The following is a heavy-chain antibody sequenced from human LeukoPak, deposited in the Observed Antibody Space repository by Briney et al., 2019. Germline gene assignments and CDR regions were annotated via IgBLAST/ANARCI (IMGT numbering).Heavy chain of an antibody. CDR3: ARSLRDFWSGFDY. CDR2: INPNSGGT. CDR1: GYTFTGYY. J-gene: IGHJ4*02. D-gene: IGHD3-3*01. V-gene: IGHV1-2*02. Sequence: ASVKVSCKASGYTFTGYYMHWVRQAPGQGLEWMGWINPNSGGTNYAQKFQGRVTMTRDTSISTAYMELSRLRSDDTAVYYCARSLRDFWSGFDYWGQGTLVTVSS.